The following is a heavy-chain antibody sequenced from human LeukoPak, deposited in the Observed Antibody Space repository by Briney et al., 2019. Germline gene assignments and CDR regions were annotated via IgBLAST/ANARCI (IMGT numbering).Heavy chain of an antibody. D-gene: IGHD3-10*01. CDR3: AKGRYYGSDSNDFYFDL. CDR2: ISYDGSNK. V-gene: IGHV3-30*18. CDR1: GFIFSSYG. J-gene: IGHJ2*01. Sequence: GGSLRLSCAASGFIFSSYGMHWVRQAPGKGLEWVAVISYDGSNKYYADSVKGRFTISRDNSKNTLYLQMDSLRAEDTAVYYCAKGRYYGSDSNDFYFDLWGRGTLVTVSS.